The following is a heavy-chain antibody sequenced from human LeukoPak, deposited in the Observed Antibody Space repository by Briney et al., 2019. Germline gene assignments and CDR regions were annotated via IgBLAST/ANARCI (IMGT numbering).Heavy chain of an antibody. CDR3: AKAPKRGSWYFDY. J-gene: IGHJ4*02. V-gene: IGHV3-30*02. CDR2: IRSDGTNK. D-gene: IGHD6-13*01. CDR1: GFTFSSYG. Sequence: PGGSLRLSCAASGFTFSSYGMSWVRQSPGKGLEWVAFIRSDGTNKYYADSVKGRFTISRDNSKNTLYLQMNTLRSEDTAVYYCAKAPKRGSWYFDYWGQGTLVTVSS.